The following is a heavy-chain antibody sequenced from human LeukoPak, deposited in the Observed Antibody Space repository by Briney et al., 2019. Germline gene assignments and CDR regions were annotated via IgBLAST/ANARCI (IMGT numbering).Heavy chain of an antibody. CDR3: ARDPLGSSGWPDY. CDR2: ISSSSSYI. Sequence: GGSLRLSCAASGFTFSNACMNWVRQAPGKGLEWVSSISSSSSYIYYADSVKGRFTISRDNAKNSVYLQMNSLRAEDTAVYYCARDPLGSSGWPDYWGQGTLVTVSS. D-gene: IGHD6-19*01. CDR1: GFTFSNAC. V-gene: IGHV3-21*01. J-gene: IGHJ4*02.